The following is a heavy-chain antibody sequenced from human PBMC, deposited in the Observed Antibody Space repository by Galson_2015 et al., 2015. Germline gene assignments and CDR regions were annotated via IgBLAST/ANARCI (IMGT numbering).Heavy chain of an antibody. Sequence: QYGAKVKKPGESLKISCKGSGSSFPSYWIGWVRKMPGKGLEWMGIIYPGDSDTRYSPSFQGQVTISADKSISTAYLQWSSLKASDTAMYYCARLGPGGATTGAFDIWGQGTMVTVSS. V-gene: IGHV5-51*01. CDR2: IYPGDSDT. J-gene: IGHJ3*02. CDR1: GSSFPSYW. CDR3: ARLGPGGATTGAFDI. D-gene: IGHD1-26*01.